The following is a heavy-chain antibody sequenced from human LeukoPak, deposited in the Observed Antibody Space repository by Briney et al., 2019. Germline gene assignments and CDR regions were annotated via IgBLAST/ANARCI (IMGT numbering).Heavy chain of an antibody. CDR1: GFTFSDHY. CDR2: TRNKANSYTT. D-gene: IGHD1-26*01. J-gene: IGHJ4*02. CDR3: ARTIVGATRFDY. Sequence: GGSLRLSCAASGFTFSDHYMDWVRQAPGKGLEWVGRTRNKANSYTTEYAASVKGRFTISRDDSKNSLYLQMNSLKTEDTAVYYCARTIVGATRFDYWGQGTLVTVSS. V-gene: IGHV3-72*01.